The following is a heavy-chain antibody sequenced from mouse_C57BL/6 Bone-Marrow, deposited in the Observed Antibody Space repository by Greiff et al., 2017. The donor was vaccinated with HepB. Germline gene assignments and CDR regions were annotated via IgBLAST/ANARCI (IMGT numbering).Heavy chain of an antibody. CDR2: IDPSDSYT. Sequence: QVQLQQPGAELVMPGASVKLSCKASGYTFTSYWMHWVKQRPGQGLEWMGVIDPSDSYTNYNQKFKSKSTMTVDKSSSTAYMQLSSLTSEDSAVYYCSRSDEDELYGYFDVWGTGNTVTVTA. V-gene: IGHV1-69*01. CDR3: SRSDEDELYGYFDV. J-gene: IGHJ1*03. CDR1: GYTFTSYW.